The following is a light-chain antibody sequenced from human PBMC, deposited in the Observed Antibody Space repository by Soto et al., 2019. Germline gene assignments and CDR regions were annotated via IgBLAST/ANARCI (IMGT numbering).Light chain of an antibody. CDR3: SAWDDSVNGPV. CDR2: YDD. V-gene: IGLV1-36*01. Sequence: QSVLTQPPSVSAAPRQRVTISCSGSSSNIGNHAVNWYRQLPGKAPKLLIYYDDLVPSGVSDRFSGSRSGTSASLAIRGLQPEDEADYYCSAWDDSVNGPVFGGGTKLTVL. CDR1: SSNIGNHA. J-gene: IGLJ2*01.